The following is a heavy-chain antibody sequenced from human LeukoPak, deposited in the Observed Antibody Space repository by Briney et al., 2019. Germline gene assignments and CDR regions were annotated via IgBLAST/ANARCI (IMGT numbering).Heavy chain of an antibody. CDR1: GYTFTGYY. Sequence: ASVKVSCKASGYTFTGYYMHWVRQAPGQGLEWMGWINPNSGGTNYAQKFQGWVTMTRDTSISTAYMELSRLRSDDTAVYYCARVRRSNYYYYGMDVWGQGTTVTVSS. J-gene: IGHJ6*02. CDR3: ARVRRSNYYYYGMDV. V-gene: IGHV1-2*04. CDR2: INPNSGGT. D-gene: IGHD6-6*01.